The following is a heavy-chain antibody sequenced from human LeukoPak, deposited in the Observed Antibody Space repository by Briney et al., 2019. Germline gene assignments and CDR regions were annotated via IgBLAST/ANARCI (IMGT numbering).Heavy chain of an antibody. D-gene: IGHD3-22*01. Sequence: GEPLRISCKGSGYTFTNHWINWVRQMPGKGLEGMGRIYPGDSEIRYRPSFQGQITISADKSISIAYLQWSSLKASDTAMYYCARFFPLAMIVASDAFDIWGQGTMVTVSS. CDR3: ARFFPLAMIVASDAFDI. CDR1: GYTFTNHW. J-gene: IGHJ3*02. V-gene: IGHV5-51*03. CDR2: IYPGDSEI.